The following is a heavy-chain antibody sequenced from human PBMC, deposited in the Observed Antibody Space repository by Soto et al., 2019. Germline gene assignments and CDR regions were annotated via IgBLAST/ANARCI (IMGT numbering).Heavy chain of an antibody. CDR3: VKDEYSYGWDAFDI. Sequence: VHLLESGGGLVQPGGSLRLSCAASGFTFTNFAMSWVRQAPGEGLEWVSAISGSGDSTYYADSVKGRFTISRDDXXNRLYLQMNSLTAEDTATYYCVKDEYSYGWDAFDIWGRGTMVTVSS. J-gene: IGHJ3*02. CDR1: GFTFTNFA. V-gene: IGHV3-23*01. D-gene: IGHD3-16*01. CDR2: ISGSGDST.